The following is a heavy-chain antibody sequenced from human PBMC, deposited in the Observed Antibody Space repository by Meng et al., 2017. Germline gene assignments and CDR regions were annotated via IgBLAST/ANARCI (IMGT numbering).Heavy chain of an antibody. J-gene: IGHJ4*02. CDR2: IYHGGNT. D-gene: IGHD6-19*01. CDR3: ASWIYSCGWQ. CDR1: GGSLSSVDW. Sequence: QVLLQVSGPGLVTPSGTRSPTCVGSGGSLSSVDWWSWVRQPPGKVLGLIREIYHGGNTNYNPFLKSRVTISIDKSKNQFSLKLSSVTAADTAVYYCASWIYSCGWQWGQGTLVTVSS. V-gene: IGHV4/OR15-8*02.